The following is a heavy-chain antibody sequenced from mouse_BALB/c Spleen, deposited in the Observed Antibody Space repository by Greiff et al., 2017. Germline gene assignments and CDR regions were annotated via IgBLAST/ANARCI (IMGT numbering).Heavy chain of an antibody. Sequence: EVKLQESGPELVKPGASVKMSCKASGYTFTSYVMHWVKQKPGQGLEWIGYINPYNDGTKYNEKFKGKATLTSDKSSSTAYMELSSLTSEDSAVYYCARRDNWDYFDYWGQGTTLTVSS. CDR2: INPYNDGT. CDR1: GYTFTSYV. V-gene: IGHV1-14*01. J-gene: IGHJ2*01. D-gene: IGHD4-1*01. CDR3: ARRDNWDYFDY.